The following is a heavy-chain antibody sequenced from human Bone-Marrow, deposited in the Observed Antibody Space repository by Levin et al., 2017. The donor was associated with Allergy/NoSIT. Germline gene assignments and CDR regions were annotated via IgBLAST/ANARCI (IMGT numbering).Heavy chain of an antibody. J-gene: IGHJ4*02. Sequence: GESLKISCAASGFTFSNNWMNWVRQAPGKGLECVASIKQDGSEKYYVDSVKGQFTISRDNAKNSLYLQMNNLRAEDTAVYFCATRRGGGSGYFDYWGQGTLVTVSS. V-gene: IGHV3-7*01. CDR3: ATRRGGGSGYFDY. D-gene: IGHD3-16*01. CDR1: GFTFSNNW. CDR2: IKQDGSEK.